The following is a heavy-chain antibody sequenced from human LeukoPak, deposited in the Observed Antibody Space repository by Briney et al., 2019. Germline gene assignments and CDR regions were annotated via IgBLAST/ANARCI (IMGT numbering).Heavy chain of an antibody. Sequence: SVKVSCKASGGTFSSYAISWVRQAPGQGLEWMGRIIPILGIANYAQKFQGRVTITADKSTSTAYMELSSLRSEDTAVYYCASAKLRYFDWPFDYWGQGTLVTVSS. CDR2: IIPILGIA. D-gene: IGHD3-9*01. J-gene: IGHJ4*02. CDR3: ASAKLRYFDWPFDY. CDR1: GGTFSSYA. V-gene: IGHV1-69*04.